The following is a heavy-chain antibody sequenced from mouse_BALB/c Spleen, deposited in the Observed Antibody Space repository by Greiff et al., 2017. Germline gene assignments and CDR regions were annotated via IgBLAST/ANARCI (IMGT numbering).Heavy chain of an antibody. CDR3: ARVRQNAMDY. V-gene: IGHV2-9*02. CDR1: GFSLTSYG. Sequence: VQGVESGPGLVAPSQSLSITCTVSGFSLTSYGVHWVRQPPGKGLEWLGVIWAGGSTNYNSALMSRLSISKDNSKSQVFLKMNSLQTDDTAMYYCARVRQNAMDYWGQGTSVTVSS. CDR2: IWAGGST. J-gene: IGHJ4*01. D-gene: IGHD3-2*01.